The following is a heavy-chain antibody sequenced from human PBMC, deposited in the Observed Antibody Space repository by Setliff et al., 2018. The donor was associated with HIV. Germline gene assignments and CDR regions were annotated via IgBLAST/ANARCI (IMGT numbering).Heavy chain of an antibody. D-gene: IGHD1-26*01. CDR2: IYHNGNT. CDR1: GDSINSSSYY. Sequence: SETLSLTCAVSGDSINSSSYYWGWIRQPPGKGLEWIASIYHNGNTYYNPSLKSRATTSVDTSKNHLSLKVSSVTAADTALYFCARGGRGGLKFMADAFDIWGQGTVVTVPS. J-gene: IGHJ3*02. V-gene: IGHV4-39*02. CDR3: ARGGRGGLKFMADAFDI.